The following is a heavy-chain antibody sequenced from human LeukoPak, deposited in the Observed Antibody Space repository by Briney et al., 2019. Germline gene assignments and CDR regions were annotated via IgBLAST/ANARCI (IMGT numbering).Heavy chain of an antibody. J-gene: IGHJ4*02. CDR1: GFTFSNAW. V-gene: IGHV3-15*01. Sequence: GSLRLSCAASGFTFSNAWMSWVRQAPGKGLEWVGRIKGKTDGGTTDYAAPVKGRFTISRDDSKNTLYLQMNSLKTEDTAVYYCTTEDIVVVPAAMPPLGYFDYWGQGTLVTVSS. CDR2: IKGKTDGGTT. D-gene: IGHD2-2*01. CDR3: TTEDIVVVPAAMPPLGYFDY.